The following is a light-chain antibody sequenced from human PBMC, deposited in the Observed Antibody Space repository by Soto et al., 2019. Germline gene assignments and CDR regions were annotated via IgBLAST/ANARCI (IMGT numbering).Light chain of an antibody. V-gene: IGKV1-5*03. Sequence: DIQMTQSPSTLSASVGDRVTITCRASQSSSSWLAWYQQKPGKAPKLLIYKASSLARGVPSRISASGSGTEFTLTISSLQPDDFAAYYGQRYNSYFVQGTKLEIK. CDR3: QRYNSY. CDR2: KAS. CDR1: QSSSSW. J-gene: IGKJ2*01.